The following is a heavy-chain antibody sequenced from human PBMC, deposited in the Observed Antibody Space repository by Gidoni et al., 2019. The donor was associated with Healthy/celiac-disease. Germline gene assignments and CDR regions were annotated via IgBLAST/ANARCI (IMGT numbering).Heavy chain of an antibody. CDR2: ISYDGSNK. D-gene: IGHD3-10*01. CDR1: GFTFSSYG. CDR3: ARERGSLVLLIYGMDV. J-gene: IGHJ6*02. Sequence: QVQLVESGGGVVQPGRSLRLSCAASGFTFSSYGMHWVRQAPGKGLEWVAVISYDGSNKYYADSVKGRFTISRDNSKNTLYLQMNSLRAEDTAVYYCARERGSLVLLIYGMDVWGQGTTVTVSS. V-gene: IGHV3-30*03.